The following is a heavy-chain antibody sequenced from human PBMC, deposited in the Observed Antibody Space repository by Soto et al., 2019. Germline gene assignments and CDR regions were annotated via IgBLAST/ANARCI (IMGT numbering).Heavy chain of an antibody. Sequence: GASVKVSCKASGHTFTGYYMHWVRQAPGQGLEWMGWINPSSGGTNYAQKLQGRVTMTRDTSISTAYMELSRLRFDDTAVYYCARDYPPDYYDSSGYYFGGWFDLWGQGTLVTVSS. CDR1: GHTFTGYY. J-gene: IGHJ5*02. V-gene: IGHV1-2*02. CDR3: ARDYPPDYYDSSGYYFGGWFDL. CDR2: INPSSGGT. D-gene: IGHD3-22*01.